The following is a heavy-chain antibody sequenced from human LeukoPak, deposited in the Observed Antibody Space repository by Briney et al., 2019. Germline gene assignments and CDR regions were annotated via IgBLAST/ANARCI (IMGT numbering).Heavy chain of an antibody. D-gene: IGHD2-15*01. Sequence: PGGSLRLSGAASGFTFSSYAMHWVRQAPGKGLEWVAVISYDGSNKNYADSVKGRFTISRDNSKNTLYLQMNSLRAEDTAVYYCAKDQEVVAPPDAFDIWGQGTMVSVSS. CDR2: ISYDGSNK. CDR3: AKDQEVVAPPDAFDI. V-gene: IGHV3-30*04. CDR1: GFTFSSYA. J-gene: IGHJ3*02.